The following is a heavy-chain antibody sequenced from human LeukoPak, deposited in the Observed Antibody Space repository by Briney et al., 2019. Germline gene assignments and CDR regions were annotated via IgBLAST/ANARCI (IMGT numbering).Heavy chain of an antibody. J-gene: IGHJ4*02. V-gene: IGHV3-21*01. CDR2: ISSSSSYI. CDR1: GFTFSSYS. D-gene: IGHD4-17*01. CDR3: ATTVTTTSPFDH. Sequence: GGSLRLSCAASGFTFSSYSMNWVRQAPGKGLEWVSSISSSSSYIYYADSVKGRFTISRDNAKNSLYLQMNSLRAEDTAVYYCATTVTTTSPFDHWGQGTLVTVSS.